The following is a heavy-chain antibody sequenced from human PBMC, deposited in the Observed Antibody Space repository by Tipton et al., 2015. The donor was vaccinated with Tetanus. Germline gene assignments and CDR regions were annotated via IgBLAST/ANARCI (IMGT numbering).Heavy chain of an antibody. CDR2: INYSGTT. CDR1: GGSFSGYY. J-gene: IGHJ6*02. Sequence: GLVKPSETLSLTCAVYGGSFSGYYWNWIRQPPGKGLEWIGEINYSGTTNYNPSLKSRVTMSVDTSKNQFSLQLSSMTAADTAVYYCARGDYYGSGTYDVWGQGTTVTVPS. CDR3: ARGDYYGSGTYDV. D-gene: IGHD3-10*01. V-gene: IGHV4-34*01.